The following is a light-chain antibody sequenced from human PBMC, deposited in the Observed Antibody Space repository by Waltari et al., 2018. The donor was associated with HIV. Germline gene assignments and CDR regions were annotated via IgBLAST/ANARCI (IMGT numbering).Light chain of an antibody. J-gene: IGLJ2*01. CDR3: QAWDSSSVV. Sequence: SYELTQPPSVSVSPGQTASITCSGDKLGDKYAWWYQQKPGQSPVLDMYRDSKGASGSSERFSGSNSGNTATLTISGTQAMDEADYYCQAWDSSSVVFGGGTKLTVL. V-gene: IGLV3-1*01. CDR1: KLGDKY. CDR2: RDS.